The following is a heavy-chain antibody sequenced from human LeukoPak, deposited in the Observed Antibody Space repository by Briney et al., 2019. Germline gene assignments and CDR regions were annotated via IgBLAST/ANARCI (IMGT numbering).Heavy chain of an antibody. J-gene: IGHJ4*02. CDR1: GFTFDDYA. CDR2: ISWNSGSI. Sequence: GGSLRLSCAASGFTFDDYAMHWVRRAPGKGLEWVSGISWNSGSIGYADSVKGRFTISRDNAKNSLYLQMNSLRAEDTALYYCAKAEMATSEYYFDYWGQGTLVTVSS. D-gene: IGHD5-24*01. V-gene: IGHV3-9*01. CDR3: AKAEMATSEYYFDY.